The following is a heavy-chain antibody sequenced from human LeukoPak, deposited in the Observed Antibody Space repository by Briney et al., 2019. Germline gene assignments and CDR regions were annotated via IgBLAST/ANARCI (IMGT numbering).Heavy chain of an antibody. CDR2: ISSSGSTI. CDR3: VSHLRLGELLT. J-gene: IGHJ5*02. D-gene: IGHD3-16*01. CDR1: GFTFSDYY. V-gene: IGHV3-11*04. Sequence: GGSLRLSCAASGFTFSDYYMSWIRQAPGKGLEWVSYISSSGSTIYYADSVKGRFTISRDNAKNSLYLQMNSLRAEDTAVYYCVSHLRLGELLTWGQGTLVTVSS.